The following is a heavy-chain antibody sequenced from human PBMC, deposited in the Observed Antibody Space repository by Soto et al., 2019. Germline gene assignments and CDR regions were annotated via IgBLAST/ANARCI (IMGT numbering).Heavy chain of an antibody. J-gene: IGHJ4*02. CDR3: ARLDTAMVIDY. CDR1: GGSISSGGYS. D-gene: IGHD5-18*01. Sequence: PSETLSLTCAVSGGSISSGGYSWCWIRQPPGKGLEWIGYIYHSGSTYYNPSLKSRVTISVDRSKNQFSLKLSSVTAADTAVYYCARLDTAMVIDYWGQGTLVTVSS. CDR2: IYHSGST. V-gene: IGHV4-30-2*01.